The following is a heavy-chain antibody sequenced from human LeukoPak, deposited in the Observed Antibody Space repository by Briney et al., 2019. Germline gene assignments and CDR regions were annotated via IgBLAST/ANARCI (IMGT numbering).Heavy chain of an antibody. Sequence: PSETLSLTCTVSGGSISSGSYYWSWIRQPAGKGLEWIGRIYTSGSTNYNPSLKSRVTISVDTSKNQFSLKLSSVTAAATAVYYCARVPNDYGDFFFDYWGQGTLVTVSS. CDR2: IYTSGST. D-gene: IGHD4-17*01. CDR1: GGSISSGSYY. J-gene: IGHJ4*02. V-gene: IGHV4-61*02. CDR3: ARVPNDYGDFFFDY.